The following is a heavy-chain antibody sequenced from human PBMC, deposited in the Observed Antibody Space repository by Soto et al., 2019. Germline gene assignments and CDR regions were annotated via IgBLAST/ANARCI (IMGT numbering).Heavy chain of an antibody. CDR3: ARATTVTSSFFYYGLDV. D-gene: IGHD4-17*01. CDR1: GGSISNDDFY. CDR2: IYYNGNT. Sequence: SETLSLTCTVSGGSISNDDFYWSWIRQPPGKGLEWIGHIYYNGNTYYNPSLKSRLTMSLDASQNQFSLHLSSVIAADSASYFCARATTVTSSFFYYGLDVWGQGTTFTVSS. V-gene: IGHV4-30-4*08. J-gene: IGHJ6*02.